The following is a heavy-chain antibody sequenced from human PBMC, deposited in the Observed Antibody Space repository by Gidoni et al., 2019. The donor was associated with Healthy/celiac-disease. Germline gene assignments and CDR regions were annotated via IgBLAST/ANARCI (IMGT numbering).Heavy chain of an antibody. CDR1: GITFSRYA. D-gene: IGHD3-3*01. Sequence: EVQLLESGGGLVQPGGSLRLSCAASGITFSRYAMGRVRPAPGKGLDGVSAISGSGGSTYYADSVKGRFTISRDNSKNTLYLQMNSLRAEDTAVYYCAKVPAGGYDFWSGIPYWGQGTLVTVSS. CDR2: ISGSGGST. CDR3: AKVPAGGYDFWSGIPY. J-gene: IGHJ4*02. V-gene: IGHV3-23*01.